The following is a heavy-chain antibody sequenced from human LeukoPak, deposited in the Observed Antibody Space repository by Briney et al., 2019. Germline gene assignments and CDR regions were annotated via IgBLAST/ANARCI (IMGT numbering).Heavy chain of an antibody. CDR3: AKDSKIVGATFRSYHYMDV. V-gene: IGHV3-23*01. CDR1: GFLFRNYN. D-gene: IGHD1-26*01. CDR2: IRGSGDRT. Sequence: HAGGSLRLSCATSGFLFRNYNMNWVRQAPGKGLEWVSAIRGSGDRTHYADSVKGRFTISRDNSKNTLYLQMNSLRAEDTAVYYCAKDSKIVGATFRSYHYMDVWGKGTAVTVSS. J-gene: IGHJ6*03.